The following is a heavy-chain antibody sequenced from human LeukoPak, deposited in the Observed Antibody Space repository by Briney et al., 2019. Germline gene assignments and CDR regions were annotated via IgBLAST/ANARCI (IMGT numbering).Heavy chain of an antibody. CDR3: AKDIGGYGARIFDY. CDR1: GFTFDDYA. J-gene: IGHJ4*02. CDR2: ISWNSGSI. V-gene: IGHV3-9*01. Sequence: PGGSLRLSCAASGFTFDDYAMHWVRQAPGKGLEWVSGISWNSGSIGYADSVKGRFTISRDNAENSLYLQMNSLRAEDTALYYCAKDIGGYGARIFDYWGQGTLVTVSS. D-gene: IGHD5-18*01.